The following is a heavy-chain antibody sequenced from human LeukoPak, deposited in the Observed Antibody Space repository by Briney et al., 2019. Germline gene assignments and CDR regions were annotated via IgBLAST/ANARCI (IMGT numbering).Heavy chain of an antibody. V-gene: IGHV3-48*03. CDR1: GFTFSSYE. Sequence: GGSLRLSCAASGFTFSSYEMNWVRQAPGKGLEWVSYISSGSTIYDADSVKGRFTISRDNAKNSLYLQMNSLRAEDTAVYYCARESIAVAGAPFGYWGQGTLVTVSS. D-gene: IGHD6-19*01. CDR3: ARESIAVAGAPFGY. J-gene: IGHJ4*02. CDR2: ISSGSTI.